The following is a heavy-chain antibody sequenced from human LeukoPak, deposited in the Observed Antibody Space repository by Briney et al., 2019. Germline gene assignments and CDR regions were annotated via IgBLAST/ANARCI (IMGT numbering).Heavy chain of an antibody. V-gene: IGHV1-8*01. Sequence: ASVKVSCKASGYTFTSYDINWVRQATGQGLEWMGWMNPNSGNTGYAQKFQGRVTFTRNTSINTAHLELSSLRSEDTAVYYCARDRGSSWYPAFDIWGQGTMVTVSS. J-gene: IGHJ3*02. CDR2: MNPNSGNT. CDR3: ARDRGSSWYPAFDI. CDR1: GYTFTSYD. D-gene: IGHD6-13*01.